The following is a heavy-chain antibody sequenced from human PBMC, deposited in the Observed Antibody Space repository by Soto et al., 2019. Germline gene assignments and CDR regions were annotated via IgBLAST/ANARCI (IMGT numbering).Heavy chain of an antibody. J-gene: IGHJ4*02. CDR2: IYHSGST. CDR3: ARGMTTVTTLDY. Sequence: SETLSLTCTVSGVSFSSYYWSWIRQPPGKGLEWIGYIYHSGSTNYNPSLKSRVTISVDRSKNQFSLKLSSVTAADTAVYYCARGMTTVTTLDYWGQGTLVTVSS. V-gene: IGHV4-59*12. D-gene: IGHD4-4*01. CDR1: GVSFSSYY.